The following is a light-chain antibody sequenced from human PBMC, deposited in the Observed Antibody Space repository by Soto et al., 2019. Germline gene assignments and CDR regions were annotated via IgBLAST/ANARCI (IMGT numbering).Light chain of an antibody. Sequence: DVVMTQSPDSLAVSLGERATINCKSSQTLLRSSNNRNYLAWYQQKPGQPPKLLMYWASTRESGVPDRFSGRGYGTDFTLTISGLRAEDVAVYYCQQYRDALLTFGGGTKVDLK. CDR1: QTLLRSSNNRNY. V-gene: IGKV4-1*01. J-gene: IGKJ4*01. CDR2: WAS. CDR3: QQYRDALLT.